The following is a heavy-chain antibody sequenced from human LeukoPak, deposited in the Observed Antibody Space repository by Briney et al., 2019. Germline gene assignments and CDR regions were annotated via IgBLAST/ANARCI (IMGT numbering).Heavy chain of an antibody. J-gene: IGHJ4*02. V-gene: IGHV1-8*02. Sequence: ASVKVSCKASGYTFTSCGISWVRQAPGQGLEWMGWMNPNSGNTGYAQKFQGRVNMTRNTSISTAYMELSSLRSEDTAVYYCARKFLGSRGYYFDYWGQGTLVTVSS. CDR1: GYTFTSCG. CDR2: MNPNSGNT. D-gene: IGHD3-10*01. CDR3: ARKFLGSRGYYFDY.